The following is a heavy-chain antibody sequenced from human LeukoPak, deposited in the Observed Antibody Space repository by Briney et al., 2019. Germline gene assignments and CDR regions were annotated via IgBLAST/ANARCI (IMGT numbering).Heavy chain of an antibody. J-gene: IGHJ4*02. CDR2: IYSGGTT. CDR3: ARASWGYDFDC. D-gene: IGHD7-27*01. Sequence: GGSLRLSCAASGYNITNYYMSWVRQAPGKGLEWVSVIYSGGTTYYADSVKGRFTISRDNSNSTVSLQMNSLRVDDTAVYYCARASWGYDFDCWGQGTLVTVSS. CDR1: GYNITNYY. V-gene: IGHV3-53*01.